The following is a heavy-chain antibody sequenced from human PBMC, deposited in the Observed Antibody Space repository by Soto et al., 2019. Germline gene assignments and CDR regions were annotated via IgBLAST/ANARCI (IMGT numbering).Heavy chain of an antibody. Sequence: SETLSLTCTVSGASFSGYYWTWIRHPQGKGLAWLGVINHTGSTKSNPSLKIRVTISLDTSRNQISWSLRSVPAADTAVYYCARGREIFGAVTPFEYWGQGTQVTVSS. D-gene: IGHD3-3*01. CDR3: ARGREIFGAVTPFEY. V-gene: IGHV4-34*01. J-gene: IGHJ4*02. CDR1: GASFSGYY. CDR2: INHTGST.